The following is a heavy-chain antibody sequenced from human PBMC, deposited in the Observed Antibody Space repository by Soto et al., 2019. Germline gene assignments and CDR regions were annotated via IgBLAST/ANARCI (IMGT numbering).Heavy chain of an antibody. Sequence: PSETLSLTCAVYGGSFSGYYWSWIRQPPWKGLEWIGEINHSGSTNYNPSLKSRVTISVDTSKNQFSLKLSSVTAADTAVYYCARDGYSGSGSYRIVSWWFDPWGQGTLVTVSS. CDR2: INHSGST. CDR3: ARDGYSGSGSYRIVSWWFDP. D-gene: IGHD3-10*01. V-gene: IGHV4-34*01. CDR1: GGSFSGYY. J-gene: IGHJ5*02.